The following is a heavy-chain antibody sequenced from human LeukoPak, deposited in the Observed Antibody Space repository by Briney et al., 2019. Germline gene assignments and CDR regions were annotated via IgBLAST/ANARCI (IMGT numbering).Heavy chain of an antibody. CDR3: ARDETGDPTVGY. D-gene: IGHD7-27*01. CDR1: GGTFSSYA. CDR2: IIPIFGIA. Sequence: GASVKVSCKDSGGTFSSYAISWVRQAPGQGLEWMGRIIPIFGIANYAQKFQGRVTITADKSTSTAYMELSSLRSEDTAVYYCARDETGDPTVGYWGQGTLVTVSS. J-gene: IGHJ4*02. V-gene: IGHV1-69*04.